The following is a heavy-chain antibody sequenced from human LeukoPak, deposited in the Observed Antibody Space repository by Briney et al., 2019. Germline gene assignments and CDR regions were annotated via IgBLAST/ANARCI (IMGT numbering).Heavy chain of an antibody. CDR3: ARDGTAPGLYFDL. V-gene: IGHV3-7*01. CDR1: GFTFTDFW. Sequence: GESLKISCEVSGFTFTDFWMNWVRQAPGKGPEWVASIRQDGSEKTYVDSVKGRFTISRDNTKNSLSLQLNGLRAEDTAVYYCARDGTAPGLYFDLWGQGTLVTVSS. D-gene: IGHD6-13*01. CDR2: IRQDGSEK. J-gene: IGHJ4*01.